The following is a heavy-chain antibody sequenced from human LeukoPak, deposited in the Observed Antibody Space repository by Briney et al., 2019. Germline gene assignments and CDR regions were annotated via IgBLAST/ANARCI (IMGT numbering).Heavy chain of an antibody. CDR3: ARDLASSGYYWD. CDR1: GYTFTSYY. Sequence: AASVNVSCKASGYTFTSYYMHWVRQAPGQGLEWMGIINPSGGSTVYAQEFQGRVTMTRDTSTCTVYMELSSLRSEDTAVYYCARDLASSGYYWDWGQGTLVTVSS. J-gene: IGHJ4*02. V-gene: IGHV1-46*01. D-gene: IGHD3-22*01. CDR2: INPSGGST.